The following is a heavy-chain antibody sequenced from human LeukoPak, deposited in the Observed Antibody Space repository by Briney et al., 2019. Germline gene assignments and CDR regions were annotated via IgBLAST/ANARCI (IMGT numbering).Heavy chain of an antibody. Sequence: SQTLSLTCTVSGGSISSGSYYWSWIRQPAGKGLEWIGRIYTSGSTNYNPSLKSRVTISVDTSKNQFSLKLSSVTAADTAVYYCARGYCGGDCYSSDPYFQRWGQGTLVTVSS. J-gene: IGHJ1*01. V-gene: IGHV4-61*02. D-gene: IGHD2-21*02. CDR2: IYTSGST. CDR3: ARGYCGGDCYSSDPYFQR. CDR1: GGSISSGSYY.